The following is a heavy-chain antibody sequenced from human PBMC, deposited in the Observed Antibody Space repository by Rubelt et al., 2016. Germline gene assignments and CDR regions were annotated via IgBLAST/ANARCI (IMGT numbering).Heavy chain of an antibody. V-gene: IGHV3-30*03. CDR2: ISYDGSNK. CDR1: GFTFSSYG. CDR3: ARDSGGNWFDP. D-gene: IGHD1-26*01. J-gene: IGHJ5*02. Sequence: QVQLVESGGGVVQPGRSLRLSCAASGFTFSSYGMHWVRQAPGKGLEWVAVISYDGSNKYYADSVKVRFTISRDNSKNTLYLQMNSLRAEDTAVYYCARDSGGNWFDPWGQGTLVTVSS.